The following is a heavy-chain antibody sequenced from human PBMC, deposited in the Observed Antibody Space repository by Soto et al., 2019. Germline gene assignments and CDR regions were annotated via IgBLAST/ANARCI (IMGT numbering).Heavy chain of an antibody. D-gene: IGHD1-26*01. CDR1: GFSRSSNY. V-gene: IGHV3-53*01. J-gene: IGHJ5*02. CDR2: HYSGGST. CDR3: ARHRHPRGTVGATSPLDP. Sequence: GGALRLSCALSGFSRSSNYLSWVRQSPGKGLEWVSVHYSGGSTYYADSVQGRFTISRDKSNNTLYLQMRRVRAEDTAVYFCARHRHPRGTVGATSPLDPWGQGTQVTVSS.